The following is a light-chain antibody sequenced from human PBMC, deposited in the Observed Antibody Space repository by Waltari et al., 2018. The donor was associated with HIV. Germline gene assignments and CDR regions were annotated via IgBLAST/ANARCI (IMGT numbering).Light chain of an antibody. V-gene: IGLV2-11*01. CDR3: CSYAGSSTYV. Sequence: QSALTQPRSVSGSPGQSVTISCTGTSSDVGGYNYVSWYQQHPGKAPKLMIYDVSKRPSGVPDRFSGSKSGNMASLTISGLQAEDEADYYCCSYAGSSTYVFGTGTKVTVL. CDR1: SSDVGGYNY. CDR2: DVS. J-gene: IGLJ1*01.